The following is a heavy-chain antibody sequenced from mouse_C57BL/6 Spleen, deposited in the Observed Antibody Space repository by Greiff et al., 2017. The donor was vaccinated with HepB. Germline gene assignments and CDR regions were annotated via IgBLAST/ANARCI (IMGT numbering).Heavy chain of an antibody. CDR3: ARWDSNSYYFDY. D-gene: IGHD2-5*01. Sequence: VKLMESGPELVKPGASVKISCKASGYAFSSSWMNWVKQRPGKGLEWSGRIYPGDGDTNYNGKFKGKATLTADKSSSTAYMQLSSLTSEDSAVYFCARWDSNSYYFDYWGQGTTLTVSS. CDR2: IYPGDGDT. V-gene: IGHV1-82*01. J-gene: IGHJ2*01. CDR1: GYAFSSSW.